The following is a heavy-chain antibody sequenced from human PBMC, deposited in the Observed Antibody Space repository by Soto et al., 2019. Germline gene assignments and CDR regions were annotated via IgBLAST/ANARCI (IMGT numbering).Heavy chain of an antibody. Sequence: KGLEWVAVISYDGSNKYYADSVKGRFTISRDNSKNALYLQMNSLRAEDTAVYYCFSSQAEHRIRDVRSVSAFLLNRSSDL. V-gene: IGHV3-30*03. D-gene: IGHD3-10*02. CDR3: FSSQAEHRIRDVRSVSAFLLNRSSDL. J-gene: IGHJ2*01. CDR2: ISYDGSNK.